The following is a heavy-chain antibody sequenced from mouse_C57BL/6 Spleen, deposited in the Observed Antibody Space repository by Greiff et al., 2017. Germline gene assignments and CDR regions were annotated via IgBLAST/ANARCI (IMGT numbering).Heavy chain of an antibody. D-gene: IGHD2-1*01. CDR2: ISSGGSYT. J-gene: IGHJ4*01. CDR1: GFTFSSYG. V-gene: IGHV5-6*01. CDR3: ARHEGGNDYYAMDY. Sequence: EVKLMESGGDLVKPGGSLKLSCAASGFTFSSYGMSWVRQTPDKRLEWVATISSGGSYTYYPDSVKGRFTISRDNAKNTLYLQMSSLKSEDTAMYYCARHEGGNDYYAMDYWGQGTSVTVSS.